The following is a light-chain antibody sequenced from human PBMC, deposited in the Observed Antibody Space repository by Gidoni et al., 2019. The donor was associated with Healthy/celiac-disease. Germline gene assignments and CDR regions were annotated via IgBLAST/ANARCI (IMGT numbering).Light chain of an antibody. CDR2: EVS. J-gene: IGLJ2*01. V-gene: IGLV2-23*02. CDR1: SSDVGSYNL. CDR3: CSYAGSSTFDVV. Sequence: QSALTQPASVPGSPGQSFTISCTGTSSDVGSYNLVSWYQQHPGKAPKPMIYEVSKRPSGVSNRFSGSKSGNTASLTISGLQAEDEADYYCCSYAGSSTFDVVFGGGTKLTVL.